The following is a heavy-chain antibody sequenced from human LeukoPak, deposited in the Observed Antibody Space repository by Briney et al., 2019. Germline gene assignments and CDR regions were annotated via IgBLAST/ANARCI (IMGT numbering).Heavy chain of an antibody. CDR3: ARQRWAAADRDAFDI. Sequence: QPGRSLRLSCTASGFIFSSYGMHWVRQAPGKGLEWVAVISYDGSNKYYADSVKGRFTISRDNSKNTLYLQMNNLRAEDTALYYCARQRWAAADRDAFDIWGQGAMVTVSS. J-gene: IGHJ3*02. V-gene: IGHV3-30*03. D-gene: IGHD6-13*01. CDR1: GFIFSSYG. CDR2: ISYDGSNK.